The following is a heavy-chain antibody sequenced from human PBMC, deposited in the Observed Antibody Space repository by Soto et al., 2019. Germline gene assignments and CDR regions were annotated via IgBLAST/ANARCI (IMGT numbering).Heavy chain of an antibody. J-gene: IGHJ2*01. Sequence: EVQLLESGGGLVQPGGSLRLSCAASGFTFSSYAMSWVRQAPGKGLEWVSAISGSGGSTYYADSVKGRFTISRDNSKNTLYLQMNSLRAEDTAVYYCARDLGGDWYFDLWGRGTLVTVSS. CDR3: ARDLGGDWYFDL. D-gene: IGHD3-16*01. V-gene: IGHV3-23*01. CDR2: ISGSGGST. CDR1: GFTFSSYA.